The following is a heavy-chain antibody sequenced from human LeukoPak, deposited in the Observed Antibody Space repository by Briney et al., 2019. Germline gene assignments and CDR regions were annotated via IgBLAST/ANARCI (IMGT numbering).Heavy chain of an antibody. J-gene: IGHJ3*02. D-gene: IGHD1-14*01. V-gene: IGHV4-34*01. CDR2: IYHSGST. CDR1: GGSFSGYY. CDR3: ARDPEGDAFDI. Sequence: SETLSLTCAVYGGSFSGYYWSWIRQPPGKGLEWIGEIYHSGSTNYNPSLKSRVTISVDKSKNQFSLKLSSVTAADTAVYYCARDPEGDAFDIWGQGTMVTVSS.